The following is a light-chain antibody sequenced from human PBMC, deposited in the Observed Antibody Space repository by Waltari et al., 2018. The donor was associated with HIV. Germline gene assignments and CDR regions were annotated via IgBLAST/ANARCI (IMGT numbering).Light chain of an antibody. CDR2: KND. Sequence: QSVLTQPPSASGTPGPRVTISCSGRSSNIGRTYVYWFQQLPGTIPRLLIYKNDQRPAGVPDRFSGSKSGTSASLAISGLRSEDEADYSCVAWDDSLSGLLFGGGTKLTVL. J-gene: IGLJ3*02. CDR3: VAWDDSLSGLL. V-gene: IGLV1-47*01. CDR1: SSNIGRTY.